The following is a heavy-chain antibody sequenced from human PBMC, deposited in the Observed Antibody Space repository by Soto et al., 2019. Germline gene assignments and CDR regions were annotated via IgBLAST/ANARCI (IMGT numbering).Heavy chain of an antibody. D-gene: IGHD6-13*01. Sequence: ASVKVSCKASGYDFTAYDINWVRQASGQGLEWMGWMNPINGATGSARRFQGRVSMTRNTATGTAYMELTSLRLDDTAIYYCGRGPSPRAPAGGTPYYYAMDVWGQGTTVTVSS. J-gene: IGHJ6*02. V-gene: IGHV1-8*02. CDR1: GYDFTAYD. CDR3: GRGPSPRAPAGGTPYYYAMDV. CDR2: MNPINGAT.